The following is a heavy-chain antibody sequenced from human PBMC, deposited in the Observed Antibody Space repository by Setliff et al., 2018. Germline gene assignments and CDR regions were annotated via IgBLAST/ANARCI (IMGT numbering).Heavy chain of an antibody. CDR3: ARDWEYYDFWSGYYTGFSSFDY. CDR1: GYTFINFH. CDR2: VNPSGGT. V-gene: IGHV1-18*04. J-gene: IGHJ4*02. Sequence: ASVKVSCKSSGYTFINFHLHWVRLAPGQGLQWMGMVNPSGGTNYAQKLQGRVTMTTDTSTSTAYMELRSLRSDDTAVYYCARDWEYYDFWSGYYTGFSSFDYWGQGTPVTVSS. D-gene: IGHD3-3*01.